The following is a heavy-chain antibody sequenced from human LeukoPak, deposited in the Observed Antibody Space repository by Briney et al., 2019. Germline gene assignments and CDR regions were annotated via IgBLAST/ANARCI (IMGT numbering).Heavy chain of an antibody. J-gene: IGHJ4*02. CDR2: ISYDGSNK. Sequence: PGGSLRLSCAASGFTFRTYGMHWVRQAPGKGLEWVAVISYDGSNKYYADSVKGRFIISRDNSKNTLYLQMNSLRAEDTAVYYCAKADVVGYCTNGVCPLYYFDYWGQGTLVTVSS. V-gene: IGHV3-30*18. D-gene: IGHD2-8*01. CDR1: GFTFRTYG. CDR3: AKADVVGYCTNGVCPLYYFDY.